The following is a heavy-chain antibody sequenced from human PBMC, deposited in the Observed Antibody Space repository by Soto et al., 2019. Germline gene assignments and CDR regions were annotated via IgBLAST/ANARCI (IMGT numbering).Heavy chain of an antibody. CDR3: ARPYCSSTSCYFAWFDP. CDR1: GGSISSSSYY. Sequence: PSETLSLTCTVSGGSISSSSYYWGWIRQPPGKGLEWIGSIYYSGSTYYNPSLKSRVTISVDTSKNQFSLKLSSVTAADTAVYYCARPYCSSTSCYFAWFDPWGQGTLVTVSS. D-gene: IGHD2-2*01. J-gene: IGHJ5*02. CDR2: IYYSGST. V-gene: IGHV4-39*01.